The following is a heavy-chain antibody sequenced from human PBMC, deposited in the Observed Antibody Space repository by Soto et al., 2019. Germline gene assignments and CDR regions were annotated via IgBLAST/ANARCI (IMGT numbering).Heavy chain of an antibody. Sequence: ASVKVSCKASGYTFTSYGISWVRQAPGQGLEWMGWISAYNGNTNYAQKLQGRVTMTTDTSTSTAYMELRSLRSDDTAVYYCARMVSSSWYTGFYYYYGMDVWGQGTTVTVSS. CDR2: ISAYNGNT. J-gene: IGHJ6*02. D-gene: IGHD6-13*01. CDR1: GYTFTSYG. V-gene: IGHV1-18*01. CDR3: ARMVSSSWYTGFYYYYGMDV.